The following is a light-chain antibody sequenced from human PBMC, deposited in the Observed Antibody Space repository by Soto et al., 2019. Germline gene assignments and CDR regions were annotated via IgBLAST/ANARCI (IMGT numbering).Light chain of an antibody. J-gene: IGLJ1*01. CDR3: AAWDDSLSGGYV. CDR1: SSNIGRNT. V-gene: IGLV1-44*01. Sequence: QSVLTQPPSASGTPGQRVTISCSGSSSNIGRNTVNWFQQFPGTAPTLLIYGNNQRPSGVPDRFSGSKSGTSASLAIGGLQSEDEADYYCAAWDDSLSGGYVFGTGTKVTVL. CDR2: GNN.